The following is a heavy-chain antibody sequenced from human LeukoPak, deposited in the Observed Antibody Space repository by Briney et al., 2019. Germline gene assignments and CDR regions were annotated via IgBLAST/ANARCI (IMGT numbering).Heavy chain of an antibody. CDR3: AARGIPGIAVAGDFDY. V-gene: IGHV4-59*01. CDR2: IYYSGST. Sequence: PSETLSLTCTVSGGSISSYYWSWIRQPPGKGLEWIGYIYYSGSTNYNPSLKSRVTISVDTSKNQFSLKLSSVTAADTAVYYCAARGIPGIAVAGDFDYWGQGTLVTVSS. J-gene: IGHJ4*02. CDR1: GGSISSYY. D-gene: IGHD6-19*01.